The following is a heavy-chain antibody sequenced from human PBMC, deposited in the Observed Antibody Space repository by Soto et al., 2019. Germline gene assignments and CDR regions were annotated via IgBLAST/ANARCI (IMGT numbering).Heavy chain of an antibody. Sequence: ASVEVSCKXSGYTFSTYDINWVRQAPGQGLEWMGWMNPNSGDTGYAQKFLGRLTMTRDSSIRTVYMELSSLSSKDTAVYYCARANYYGSGTYQDFFYFYALDVWGQGTTVTVSS. J-gene: IGHJ6*02. CDR1: GYTFSTYD. D-gene: IGHD3-10*01. V-gene: IGHV1-8*01. CDR2: MNPNSGDT. CDR3: ARANYYGSGTYQDFFYFYALDV.